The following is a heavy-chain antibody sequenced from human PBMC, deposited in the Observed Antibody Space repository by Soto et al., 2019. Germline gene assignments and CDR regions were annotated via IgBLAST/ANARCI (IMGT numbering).Heavy chain of an antibody. CDR1: GYIFTAYY. CDR2: INPDSGGT. J-gene: IGHJ4*02. CDR3: ARDVAGDDYFDY. D-gene: IGHD6-19*01. V-gene: IGHV1-2*02. Sequence: ASVKVSCKASGYIFTAYYMHWVRQAPGQGPEWMGWINPDSGGTSYAPKFQGRVTMTRDTSSSTVYMELRRLRSDDTALYYCARDVAGDDYFDYWGQGTLVTVSS.